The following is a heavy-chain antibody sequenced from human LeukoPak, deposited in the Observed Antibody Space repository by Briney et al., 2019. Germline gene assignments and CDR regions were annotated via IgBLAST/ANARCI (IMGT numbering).Heavy chain of an antibody. D-gene: IGHD3-10*01. CDR3: ARTMVRGVIISWYFDY. V-gene: IGHV5-51*01. CDR2: IYPGDSDT. CDR1: GYSFTSYW. J-gene: IGHJ4*02. Sequence: GESLKISCKGSGYSFTSYWIGWVRQMPGKGLEWMGIIYPGDSDTRYSPSFQGQVTISADKSISTAYLQWGSLKASDTAMYYCARTMVRGVIISWYFDYWGQGALVTVSS.